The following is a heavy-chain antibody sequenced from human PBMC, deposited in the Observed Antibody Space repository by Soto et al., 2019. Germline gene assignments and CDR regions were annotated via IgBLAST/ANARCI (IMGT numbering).Heavy chain of an antibody. D-gene: IGHD3-16*01. CDR2: ISPNNGDT. CDR3: VRVGGRNTATHVKRTVDS. CDR1: GYTFTDYF. Sequence: SSVKVSCKASGYTFTDYFMHWVRQAPGQGLEWMGWISPNNGDTSSAQKFQGRVTMTRDTSINTAYMELSRLRSDDMAVYYCVRVGGRNTATHVKRTVDSWGQGTLVTVSS. V-gene: IGHV1-2*02. J-gene: IGHJ4*02.